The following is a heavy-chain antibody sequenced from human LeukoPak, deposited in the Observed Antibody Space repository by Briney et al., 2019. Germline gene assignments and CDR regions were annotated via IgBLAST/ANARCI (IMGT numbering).Heavy chain of an antibody. V-gene: IGHV4-59*01. CDR1: GGSISSYY. D-gene: IGHD3-22*01. CDR2: IYYSGST. Sequence: KPSETLSLTCTVSGGSISSYYWSWIRQPPGKGLGWIGYIYYSGSTNYNPSLKSRVTISVDTSKNQFSLRLSPVTAADTAVYYCARVTGYIVEDYFDYWGQGTLVTVSS. J-gene: IGHJ4*02. CDR3: ARVTGYIVEDYFDY.